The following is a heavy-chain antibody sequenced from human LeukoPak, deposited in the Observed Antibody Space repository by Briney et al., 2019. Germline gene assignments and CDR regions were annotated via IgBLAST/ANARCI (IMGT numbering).Heavy chain of an antibody. Sequence: GGSLRLSCAASGFTFSSYAMHWVRQAPGKGLEWVAVISYDGSNKYYADSVKGRFTISRDNSENMLFLQMNSLTAEDTAVYYCAKGDGDFLNIDYWGQGTLVTVSS. CDR2: ISYDGSNK. CDR3: AKGDGDFLNIDY. CDR1: GFTFSSYA. J-gene: IGHJ4*02. V-gene: IGHV3-30-3*01. D-gene: IGHD4-17*01.